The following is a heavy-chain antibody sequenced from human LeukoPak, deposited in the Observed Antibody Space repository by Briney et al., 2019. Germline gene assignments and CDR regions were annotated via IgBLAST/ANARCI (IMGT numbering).Heavy chain of an antibody. CDR3: ARETTMVPGDY. V-gene: IGHV4-59*01. CDR1: GGSISSYY. Sequence: PSETLSLTCTVSGGSISSYYWSWIRQPPGKGLEWIGYIYYSGSTNYSPSLKSRVTISVDTSKNQFSLKLSSVTAADTAVYYCARETTMVPGDYWGQGTLVTVSS. CDR2: IYYSGST. D-gene: IGHD3-10*01. J-gene: IGHJ4*02.